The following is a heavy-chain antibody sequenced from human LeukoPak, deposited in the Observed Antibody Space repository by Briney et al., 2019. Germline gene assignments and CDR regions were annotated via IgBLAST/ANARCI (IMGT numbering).Heavy chain of an antibody. Sequence: GGSLRFSCSASGFTFSVYFMHWVRQAPGKGLEYVSSISSNEYDTYYADSVKGRFTISRDNSKNTVYLQMNSLRAEDTAVYYCVSFYETYWGRGTLVTVSS. CDR3: VSFYETY. V-gene: IGHV3-64D*06. D-gene: IGHD2/OR15-2a*01. J-gene: IGHJ4*02. CDR2: ISSNEYDT. CDR1: GFTFSVYF.